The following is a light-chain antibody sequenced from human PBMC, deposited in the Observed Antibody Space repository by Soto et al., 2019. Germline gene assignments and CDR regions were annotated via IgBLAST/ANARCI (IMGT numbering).Light chain of an antibody. CDR3: ASYAGDSVV. CDR2: EVS. J-gene: IGLJ2*01. Sequence: QSALTQPPSASGSPGQSVTISCTGTSSDVGGYNYVSWYQQHPGKAPKLIIYEVSKRPSGVPDRLSGSKSGNTASLTVSGLQAEDEADYYCASYAGDSVVFGGGTNLTVL. V-gene: IGLV2-8*01. CDR1: SSDVGGYNY.